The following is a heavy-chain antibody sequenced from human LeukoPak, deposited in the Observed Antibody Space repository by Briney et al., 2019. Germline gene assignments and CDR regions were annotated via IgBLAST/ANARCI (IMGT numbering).Heavy chain of an antibody. Sequence: PSETLSLTCAVYGGSFSGYYWSWIRQPPGKGLEWIGEINHIGSTNYNPSLKSGDTISVDTSTNKFSLKISAVTPADTAVYYCARQGLYDRVPNFDYWGQGTLVTVSS. V-gene: IGHV4-34*01. D-gene: IGHD3-22*01. CDR2: INHIGST. CDR3: ARQGLYDRVPNFDY. J-gene: IGHJ4*02. CDR1: GGSFSGYY.